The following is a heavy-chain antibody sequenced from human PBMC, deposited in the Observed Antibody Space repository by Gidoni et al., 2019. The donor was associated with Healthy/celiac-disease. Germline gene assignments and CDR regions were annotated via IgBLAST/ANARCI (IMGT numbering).Heavy chain of an antibody. CDR1: GFPFSSYS. CDR3: ARGSLLTGDYYFDY. V-gene: IGHV3-21*01. J-gene: IGHJ4*02. Sequence: EVQLVESGGGLVKPGGSLRLSCAASGFPFSSYSMNWVPQAPGKGLEWVSSISSSSSYIYYADSVKGRFTISRDNAKNSLYLQMNSLRAEDTAVYYCARGSLLTGDYYFDYWGQGTLVTVSS. D-gene: IGHD7-27*01. CDR2: ISSSSSYI.